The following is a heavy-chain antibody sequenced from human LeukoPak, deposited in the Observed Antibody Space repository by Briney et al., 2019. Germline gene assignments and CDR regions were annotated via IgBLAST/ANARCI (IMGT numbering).Heavy chain of an antibody. D-gene: IGHD2-2*01. J-gene: IGHJ5*02. CDR1: GGTFSSYA. CDR3: ASDRDIVVVPAATWFDP. Sequence: SVKVSCKASGGTFSSYAISWVRQAPGQGLEWMGRIIPILGIANYAQKFQGRVTITADKSTSTAYMELSSPRSEDTAVYYCASDRDIVVVPAATWFDPWGQGTLVTVSS. CDR2: IIPILGIA. V-gene: IGHV1-69*04.